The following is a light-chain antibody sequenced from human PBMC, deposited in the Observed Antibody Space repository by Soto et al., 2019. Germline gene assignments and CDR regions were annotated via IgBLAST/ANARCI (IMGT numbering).Light chain of an antibody. Sequence: AIQMTQSPSSLSASVGDRVTITCRASQGIRNDVGWYQQKPGKAPELLIYITSRLQSGVPSRFSGSGSGADFTLTISSLQPEDSATYYCQQANSFPFTFGPGTKVAIK. CDR3: QQANSFPFT. V-gene: IGKV1-6*01. CDR1: QGIRND. CDR2: ITS. J-gene: IGKJ3*01.